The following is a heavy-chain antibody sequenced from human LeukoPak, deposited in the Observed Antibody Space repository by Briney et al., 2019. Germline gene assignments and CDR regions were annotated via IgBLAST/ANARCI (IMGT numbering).Heavy chain of an antibody. Sequence: GGSLRLSCAASGFTFSSYAMHWVRQAPGKGLEWVAVISYDGSNKYYADSVKGRFTISRDNSKNTLYLQMNSLRAEDTAVYYCARDEDFSGSLDYWGQGTLVTVSS. CDR1: GFTFSSYA. J-gene: IGHJ4*02. V-gene: IGHV3-30*04. CDR3: ARDEDFSGSLDY. D-gene: IGHD1-26*01. CDR2: ISYDGSNK.